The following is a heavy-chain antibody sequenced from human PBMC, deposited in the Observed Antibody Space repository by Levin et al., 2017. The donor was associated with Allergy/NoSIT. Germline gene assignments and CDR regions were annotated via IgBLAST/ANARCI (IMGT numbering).Heavy chain of an antibody. CDR1: GGSFSGYY. Sequence: SQTLSLTCAVYGGSFSGYYWSWIRQPPGKGLEWIGEINHSGSTNYNPSLKSRVTISVDTSKNQFSLKLSSVTAADTAVYYCARKYSYGNRNDIWGQGTMVTVSS. J-gene: IGHJ3*02. D-gene: IGHD5-18*01. CDR2: INHSGST. V-gene: IGHV4-34*01. CDR3: ARKYSYGNRNDI.